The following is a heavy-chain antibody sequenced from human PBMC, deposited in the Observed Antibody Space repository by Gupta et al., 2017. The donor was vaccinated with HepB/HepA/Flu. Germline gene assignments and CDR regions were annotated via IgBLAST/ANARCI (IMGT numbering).Heavy chain of an antibody. J-gene: IGHJ3*02. CDR2: IRSKTYFDTT. CDR3: TRQGAGGTWDYNVFDI. CDR1: GFTFSDSA. D-gene: IGHD4/OR15-4a*01. Sequence: EVQLVESGGGLVQPGGSLKLSCAASGFTFSDSAVHWVPQASGKGLEWVGRIRSKTYFDTTAYAASVKGRFTISRDDSKNTAYLQMNSLKIEDTAVYYCTRQGAGGTWDYNVFDIWGQGTMVTVSS. V-gene: IGHV3-73*02.